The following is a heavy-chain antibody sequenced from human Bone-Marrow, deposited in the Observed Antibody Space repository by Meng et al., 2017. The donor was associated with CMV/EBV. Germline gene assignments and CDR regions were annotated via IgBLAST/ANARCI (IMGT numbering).Heavy chain of an antibody. CDR2: IYYSGST. D-gene: IGHD3-3*01. J-gene: IGHJ4*02. Sequence: SETLSLTCTVSGGSISSGGYYWSWIRQHPGKGLEWIGYIYYSGSTYYNPSLKSRVTISVDTSKNQFSLKLSSVTAADTAVYYCARKSRYYDFWSGQDYWGQGTLVTVSS. CDR1: GGSISSGGYY. V-gene: IGHV4-31*03. CDR3: ARKSRYYDFWSGQDY.